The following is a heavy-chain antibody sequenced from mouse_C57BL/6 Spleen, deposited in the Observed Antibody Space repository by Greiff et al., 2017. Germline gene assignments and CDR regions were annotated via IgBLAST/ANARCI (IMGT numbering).Heavy chain of an antibody. CDR3: ARSNGSGPYYFGY. CDR1: GFNIKDYY. CDR2: IDPEDGET. Sequence: EVQLQQSGPELVKPGASVKLSCTASGFNIKDYYMHWVKQRTEQGLEWIGRIDPEDGETKYAPKFQGQATITAATSANTAYLQLSSLTSEDTAVYYCARSNGSGPYYFGYWGQGTTLTVSS. D-gene: IGHD1-1*01. V-gene: IGHV14-2*01. J-gene: IGHJ2*01.